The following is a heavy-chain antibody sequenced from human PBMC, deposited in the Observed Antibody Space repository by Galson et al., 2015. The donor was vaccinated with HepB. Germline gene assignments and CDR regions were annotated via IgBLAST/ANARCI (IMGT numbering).Heavy chain of an antibody. J-gene: IGHJ3*02. CDR2: INPNSGDT. Sequence: SVKVSCKASGFIFTDYYIHWVRQAPGQGLEWMGWINPNSGDTKFAQKFQGRVTLTRDTSISTVYMDLGSLRSDDTAVYYCARESSPACPLTTCYVLFIWGQGTMVTVAS. V-gene: IGHV1-2*02. D-gene: IGHD2-2*01. CDR1: GFIFTDYY. CDR3: ARESSPACPLTTCYVLFI.